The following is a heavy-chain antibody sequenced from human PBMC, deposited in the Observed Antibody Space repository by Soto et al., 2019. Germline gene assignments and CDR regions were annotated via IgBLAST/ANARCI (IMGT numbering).Heavy chain of an antibody. CDR2: INSDGSIT. D-gene: IGHD2-2*01. Sequence: DWVRQAPGKGLVWVSRINSDGSITNYADSVKGRFTISRDNAKNSLFLQMTSLTAADTAVYSRTSTSLFAYLVQG. J-gene: IGHJ4*02. V-gene: IGHV3-74*01. CDR3: TSTSLFAY.